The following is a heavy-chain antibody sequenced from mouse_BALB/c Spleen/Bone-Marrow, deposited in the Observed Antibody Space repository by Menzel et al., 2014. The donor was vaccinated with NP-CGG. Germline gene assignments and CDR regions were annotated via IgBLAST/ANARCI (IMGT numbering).Heavy chain of an antibody. V-gene: IGHV5-9-3*01. Sequence: DVQLQESGGGLVKPGGSLKLSCAASGFTFSTYAMSWVRQTPEKRLEWVATINTGGTCIYYADSVKGRFTISRDNAKNTLYLQMSSLRSEDTAMFYCARPRMITTYFDVWGAGTTVTVSS. CDR1: GFTFSTYA. CDR2: INTGGTCI. J-gene: IGHJ1*01. CDR3: ARPRMITTYFDV. D-gene: IGHD2-4*01.